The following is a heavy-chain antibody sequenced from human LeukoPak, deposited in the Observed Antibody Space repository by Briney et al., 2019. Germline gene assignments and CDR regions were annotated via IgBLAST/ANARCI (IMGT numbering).Heavy chain of an antibody. Sequence: PSETLSLTCTVSGGSISSYYWSWIRQPPGKGLEWIGYIYYSGSTNYNPSLKSRVTISIDTSKNQFSLKLSSVTAADTAVYYCVRDTDYESPFFDYWGQGTLVTVSS. D-gene: IGHD3-22*01. CDR3: VRDTDYESPFFDY. J-gene: IGHJ4*02. V-gene: IGHV4-59*12. CDR1: GGSISSYY. CDR2: IYYSGST.